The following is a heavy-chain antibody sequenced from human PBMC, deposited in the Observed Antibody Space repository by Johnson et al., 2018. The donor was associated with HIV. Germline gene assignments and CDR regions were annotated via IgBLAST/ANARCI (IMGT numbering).Heavy chain of an antibody. J-gene: IGHJ3*02. CDR3: AKDGDLGTTMEAFDI. CDR2: NSGSGGST. D-gene: IGHD1-26*01. Sequence: EVQLVESGGGLVPPGGSLRLSCAASGFTFSRYAMSWVRQAPGKGLELVAANSGSGGSTYYADSVKGRFTISRANFKNTLYLQMNSLRAEDTAVYYCAKDGDLGTTMEAFDIWGHGTMVTVSS. V-gene: IGHV3-23*04. CDR1: GFTFSRYA.